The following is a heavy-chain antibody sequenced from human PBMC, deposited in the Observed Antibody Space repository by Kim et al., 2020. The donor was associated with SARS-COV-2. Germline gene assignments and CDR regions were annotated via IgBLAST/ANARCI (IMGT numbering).Heavy chain of an antibody. D-gene: IGHD1-26*01. CDR1: GYTFTSYG. CDR3: ARALLNSGSYSGSY. Sequence: ASVKVSCKASGYTFTSYGISWVRQAPGQGLEWMGWISAYNGNTNYAQKLQGRVTMTTDTSTSTAYMELRSLRSDDTAVYYCARALLNSGSYSGSYWGQGTLVTVSS. V-gene: IGHV1-18*01. J-gene: IGHJ4*02. CDR2: ISAYNGNT.